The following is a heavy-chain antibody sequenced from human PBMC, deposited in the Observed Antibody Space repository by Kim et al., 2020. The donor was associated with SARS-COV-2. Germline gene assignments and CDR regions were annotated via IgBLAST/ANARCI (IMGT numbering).Heavy chain of an antibody. CDR1: GFTFSDYY. Sequence: GGSLRLSCAASGFTFSDYYMSWIRQAPGKGLEWVAYINSDGTSIKYADSVNDRFAISRDNGKQSLSLQMSSLTPDDTAVYYCVREPASWGQGTLVTVSS. CDR3: VREPAS. J-gene: IGHJ5*02. CDR2: INSDGTSI. V-gene: IGHV3-11*01.